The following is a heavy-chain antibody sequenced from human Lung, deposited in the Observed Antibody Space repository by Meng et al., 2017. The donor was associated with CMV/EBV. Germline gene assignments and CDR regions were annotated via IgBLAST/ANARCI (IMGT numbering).Heavy chain of an antibody. CDR2: ISGSGGST. CDR1: GFTFSSYA. V-gene: IGHV3-23*01. CDR3: AKAYSSSSVGTNRGFDY. Sequence: GEXXKISCAASGFTFSSYAMSWVRQAPGKGLEWVSAISGSGGSTYYADSVKGRFTISRDNSKNTLYLQMNSLRAEDTAVYYCAKAYSSSSVGTNRGFDYWGQGTLVTVSS. D-gene: IGHD6-6*01. J-gene: IGHJ4*02.